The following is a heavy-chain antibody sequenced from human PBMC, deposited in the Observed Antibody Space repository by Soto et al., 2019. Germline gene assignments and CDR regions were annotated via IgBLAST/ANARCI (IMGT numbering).Heavy chain of an antibody. J-gene: IGHJ6*02. CDR1: GGTFSGYA. CDR2: IIPIFGTA. D-gene: IGHD6-13*01. V-gene: IGHV1-69*13. CDR3: ARAIIAAAGRGTYYYGMDV. Sequence: SVKVSCKASGGTFSGYAISWVRQAPGQGLEWMGGIIPIFGTANYAQKFQGRVTITADESTSTAYMELSSLRSEDTAVYYCARAIIAAAGRGTYYYGMDVWGQGTTVTVSS.